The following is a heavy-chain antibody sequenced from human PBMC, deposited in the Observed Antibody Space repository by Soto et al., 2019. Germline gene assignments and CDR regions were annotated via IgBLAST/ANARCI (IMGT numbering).Heavy chain of an antibody. CDR1: GGSVSSGSYY. D-gene: IGHD5-18*01. Sequence: KASETLSLTCTVSGGSVSSGSYYWSWIRQPPGKGLEWIGYIYYSGSTNYNPSLKSRVTISVDTSKNQFSLKLSSVTAADTAVYYCARERSGDRGYSYGYGGYYFDYWGQGTLVTVSS. J-gene: IGHJ4*02. V-gene: IGHV4-61*01. CDR3: ARERSGDRGYSYGYGGYYFDY. CDR2: IYYSGST.